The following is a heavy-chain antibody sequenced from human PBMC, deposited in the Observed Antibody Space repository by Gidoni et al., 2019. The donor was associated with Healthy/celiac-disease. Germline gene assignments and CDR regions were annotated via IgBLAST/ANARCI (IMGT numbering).Heavy chain of an antibody. V-gene: IGHV4-61*02. CDR2: IYTSGST. CDR1: GGSISSGSYY. CDR3: ASELLAYSSRAPFDI. D-gene: IGHD6-13*01. J-gene: IGHJ3*02. Sequence: QVQLQESGPGLVKPSQTLSLTCTVSGGSISSGSYYWSWIRQPAGKGLECIGRIYTSGSTNYNPSLKSRVTMSVDTSKNQFSLKLSSVTAADTAVYYCASELLAYSSRAPFDIWGQGTMVTVSS.